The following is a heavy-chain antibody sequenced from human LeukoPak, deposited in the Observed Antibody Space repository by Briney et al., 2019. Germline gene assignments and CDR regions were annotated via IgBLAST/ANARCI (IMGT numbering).Heavy chain of an antibody. CDR1: GFTFSSYW. D-gene: IGHD6-19*01. CDR2: INSDGSST. V-gene: IGHV3-74*01. Sequence: GGSLRLSCAASGFTFSSYWMHWVRQAPVKGLVWVSRINSDGSSTSYADSVKGRFTISRDNAKNTLYLQMNSLRAEDTAVYYCAREGIAVAGSFDYWGQGTLVTVSS. CDR3: AREGIAVAGSFDY. J-gene: IGHJ4*02.